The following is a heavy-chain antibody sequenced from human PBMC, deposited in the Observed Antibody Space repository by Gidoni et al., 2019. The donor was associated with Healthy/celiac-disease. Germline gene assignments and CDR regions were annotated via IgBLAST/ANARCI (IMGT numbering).Heavy chain of an antibody. CDR1: GFPFRRYG. Sequence: QVQLVESGGGVVQTRSSLRRSCAASGFPFRRYGMHWVRQAPGTGRGWGAVRSYDGSNKYYADSVKGRFTISRDNAKNTLYLQMNSLGAEDTAVYYCALWVREEVSYYGMDVWGKGTTVTVSS. CDR3: ALWVREEVSYYGMDV. CDR2: RSYDGSNK. J-gene: IGHJ6*04. D-gene: IGHD3-10*01. V-gene: IGHV3-30*03.